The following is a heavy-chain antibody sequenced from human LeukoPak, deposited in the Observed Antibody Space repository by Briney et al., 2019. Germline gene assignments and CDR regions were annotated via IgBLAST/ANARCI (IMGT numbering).Heavy chain of an antibody. CDR2: IDPSDSYT. V-gene: IGHV5-10-1*01. D-gene: IGHD1-20*01. J-gene: IGHJ4*02. CDR3: ARTTGYYWNDQDY. Sequence: PGESLKISCKGSGYNFISYWISGVRQMPGKGLEWMGRIDPSDSYTNYSPSFQGHVTISADKSISTAYLQWSSLKASDTAMYYRARTTGYYWNDQDYWGQGTLVTVSS. CDR1: GYNFISYW.